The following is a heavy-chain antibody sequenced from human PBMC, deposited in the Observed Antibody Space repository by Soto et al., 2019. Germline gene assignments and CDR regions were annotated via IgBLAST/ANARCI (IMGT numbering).Heavy chain of an antibody. CDR2: IYYSGST. CDR1: GGSISSYY. J-gene: IGHJ4*02. V-gene: IGHV4-59*01. Sequence: SETLSRPCTVSGGSISSYYWSWIRQPPGKGLEWIGYIYYSGSTNYNPSLKSRVTISVDTSKNQFSLKLSSVTAADTAVYYCAREGRIVGAPYFDYWGQGTLVTVS. CDR3: AREGRIVGAPYFDY. D-gene: IGHD1-26*01.